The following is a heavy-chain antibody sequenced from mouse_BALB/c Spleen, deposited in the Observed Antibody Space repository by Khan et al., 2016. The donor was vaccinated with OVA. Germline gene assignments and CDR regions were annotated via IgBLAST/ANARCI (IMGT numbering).Heavy chain of an antibody. Sequence: QVHVKQSGPGLVAPSQSLSITCTVSGFSLSRYNIHWVRQPPGKGLEWLGMIWGGGGTDYNSTLKSRLSISKDNSKSQGFLKMNSLQTDDSAMYYCARAYYRSDGYYAMDYWGQGTSVTVSS. CDR2: IWGGGGT. V-gene: IGHV2-6-4*01. CDR1: GFSLSRYN. CDR3: ARAYYRSDGYYAMDY. D-gene: IGHD2-14*01. J-gene: IGHJ4*01.